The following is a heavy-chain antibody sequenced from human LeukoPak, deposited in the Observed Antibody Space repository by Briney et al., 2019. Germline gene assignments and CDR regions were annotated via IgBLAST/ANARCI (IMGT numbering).Heavy chain of an antibody. J-gene: IGHJ4*02. D-gene: IGHD2-2*01. CDR1: GASISSYY. CDR2: ISYSGST. Sequence: SETLSLTCTVSGASISSYYWSWIRQPPGKGLEWIAYISYSGSTNYNPSLKSRLTISIDTSKNQFSLKLNSVTAADTAVYYCARHEESTYKYALDYWGQGTLVTVSS. CDR3: ARHEESTYKYALDY. V-gene: IGHV4-59*08.